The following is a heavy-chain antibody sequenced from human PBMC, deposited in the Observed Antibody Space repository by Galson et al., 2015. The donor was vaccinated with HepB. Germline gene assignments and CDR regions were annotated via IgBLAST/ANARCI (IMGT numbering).Heavy chain of an antibody. CDR1: GYSFTSYW. CDR3: VILESYYCDSSGYYPPFSAPSY. CDR2: IDPSDSYT. Sequence: QSGAEVKKPGESLRISCKGSGYSFTSYWISWVRQMPGKGLEWMGRIDPSDSYTNYSPSFQGHVTISADKSISTAYLQWSSLKASDTAMYYCVILESYYCDSSGYYPPFSAPSYWGQGTLVTVSS. J-gene: IGHJ4*02. V-gene: IGHV5-10-1*01. D-gene: IGHD3-22*01.